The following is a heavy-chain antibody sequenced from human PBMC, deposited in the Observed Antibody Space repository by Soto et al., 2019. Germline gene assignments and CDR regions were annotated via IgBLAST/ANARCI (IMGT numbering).Heavy chain of an antibody. J-gene: IGHJ5*02. CDR1: GGSISKFY. V-gene: IGHV4-4*07. CDR3: VRDGSKSLRDWFDP. Sequence: SETLSLTCNVSGGSISKFYWAWVRKTAGNGLEWMGRVYATGTTDYNPSLRSRVAMSVDISKKTFSLRLRSVTGADSGVYYCVRDGSKSLRDWFDPWGQGILVTVSS. CDR2: VYATGTT.